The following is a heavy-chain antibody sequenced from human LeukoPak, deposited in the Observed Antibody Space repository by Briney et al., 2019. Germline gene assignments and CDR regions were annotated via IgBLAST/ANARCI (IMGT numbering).Heavy chain of an antibody. V-gene: IGHV4-34*01. J-gene: IGHJ6*02. CDR1: GGSFSGYY. CDR2: INHSGST. D-gene: IGHD3-3*01. Sequence: SETLSLTCAAYGGSFSGYYWSWIRQPPGKGLEWIGEINHSGSTNYNPSLKSRVTISVDTSKNQFSLKLSSVTAADTAVYYCARGRYDFLYGMDVWGQGTTVTVSS. CDR3: ARGRYDFLYGMDV.